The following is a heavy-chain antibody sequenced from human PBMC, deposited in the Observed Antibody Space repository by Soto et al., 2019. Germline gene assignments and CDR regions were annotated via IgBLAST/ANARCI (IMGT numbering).Heavy chain of an antibody. J-gene: IGHJ6*02. V-gene: IGHV4-30-4*01. Sequence: PSETLSLTCTVSGGSISSGDYYWSWIRQPPGKGLEWIGYIYYSGSTYYNPSLKSRVTISVDTSKNQFSLKLSSVTAADTAVYYCARDFGARDYYDSSGYYYYYYGMDVRGQGTTVTVSS. CDR3: ARDFGARDYYDSSGYYYYYYGMDV. CDR2: IYYSGST. CDR1: GGSISSGDYY. D-gene: IGHD3-22*01.